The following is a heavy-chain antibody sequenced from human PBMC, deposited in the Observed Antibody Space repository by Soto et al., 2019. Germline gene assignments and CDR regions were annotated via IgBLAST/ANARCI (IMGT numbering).Heavy chain of an antibody. Sequence: GGSLRLSCAASGFTFSNAWMSWVRQAPGKGLEWVGRIKSKTDGGTTDYAAPVKGRFTISRDDSKNTLYLQMNSLKTEDTAVYYCTTDLAVRTHPRPGYYYMDVWGKGTTVTVSS. CDR3: TTDLAVRTHPRPGYYYMDV. J-gene: IGHJ6*03. CDR1: GFTFSNAW. CDR2: IKSKTDGGTT. D-gene: IGHD1-1*01. V-gene: IGHV3-15*01.